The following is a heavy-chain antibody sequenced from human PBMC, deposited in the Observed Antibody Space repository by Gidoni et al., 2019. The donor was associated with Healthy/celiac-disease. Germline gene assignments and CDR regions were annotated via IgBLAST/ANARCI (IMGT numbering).Heavy chain of an antibody. CDR2: ISAYNGNT. Sequence: QVPLVQSGAEVQKPGASVQVPSQASGYTFTSYGISWVRQAPGQGLEWMGWISAYNGNTNDAQKLQGRVTMTTDTSTSTAYMELRSLRSDDTAVYYCARDLDIAVAGMGFDAFDIWGQGTMVTVSS. CDR1: GYTFTSYG. CDR3: ARDLDIAVAGMGFDAFDI. D-gene: IGHD6-19*01. J-gene: IGHJ3*02. V-gene: IGHV1-18*01.